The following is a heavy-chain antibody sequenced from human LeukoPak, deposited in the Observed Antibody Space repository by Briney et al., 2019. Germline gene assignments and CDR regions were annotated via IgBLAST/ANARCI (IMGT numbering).Heavy chain of an antibody. CDR3: ARGSEVGATLGLYYFDY. V-gene: IGHV1-18*01. D-gene: IGHD1-26*01. J-gene: IGHJ4*02. Sequence: ASVKVSCKASGYTFTSYGISWVRQAPGQGLEWMGWISAYNGNTNYAQKLQGRVTMTTDTSTSTAYIELRSLRSDDTAVYYCARGSEVGATLGLYYFDYWGQGTLVTVSS. CDR1: GYTFTSYG. CDR2: ISAYNGNT.